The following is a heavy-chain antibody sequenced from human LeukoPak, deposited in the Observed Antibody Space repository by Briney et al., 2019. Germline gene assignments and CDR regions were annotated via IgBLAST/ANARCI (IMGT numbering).Heavy chain of an antibody. CDR1: GGTFSSYA. CDR2: ISGNNGNT. D-gene: IGHD1-26*01. Sequence: SVKVSCKASGGTFSSYAISWVRQAPGQGLEWMGWISGNNGNTNYAQKLQGRVTMTTDTSTAYMELRSLRSDDTAVYFCARVTTGTSGGYWSGGSYYYYMDVWGKGTTVTVSS. J-gene: IGHJ6*03. V-gene: IGHV1-18*01. CDR3: ARVTTGTSGGYWSGGSYYYYMDV.